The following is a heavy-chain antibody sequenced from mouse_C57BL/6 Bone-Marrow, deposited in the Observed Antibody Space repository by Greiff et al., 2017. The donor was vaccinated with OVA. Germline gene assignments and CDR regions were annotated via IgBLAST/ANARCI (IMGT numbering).Heavy chain of an antibody. J-gene: IGHJ1*03. Sequence: EVQLVESGGGLVQPKGSLKLSCAASGFTFNTYAMHWVRQAPGKGLEWVARIRSKSSNYATYYADSVKDRFTISRDDSQSMLYLQMNNLKTEDTAMYYCVGDLTTVDLVGYFDVWGTGTTVTVSS. CDR1: GFTFNTYA. CDR2: IRSKSSNYAT. CDR3: VGDLTTVDLVGYFDV. V-gene: IGHV10-3*01. D-gene: IGHD1-1*01.